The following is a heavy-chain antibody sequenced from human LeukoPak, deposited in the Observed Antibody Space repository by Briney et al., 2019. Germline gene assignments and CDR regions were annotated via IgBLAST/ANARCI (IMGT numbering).Heavy chain of an antibody. J-gene: IGHJ3*02. D-gene: IGHD1-1*01. CDR1: GFTVSGNY. CDR2: IYSGGGT. Sequence: GGSLRLSCAASGFTVSGNYLNWVRQAPGEGLEWVSVIYSGGGTYYADSVKGRFTISRDNSKNTLYLQMNSLRAEDTAVYYCARDTSESPGAFDIWGQGTMVTVSS. V-gene: IGHV3-66*01. CDR3: ARDTSESPGAFDI.